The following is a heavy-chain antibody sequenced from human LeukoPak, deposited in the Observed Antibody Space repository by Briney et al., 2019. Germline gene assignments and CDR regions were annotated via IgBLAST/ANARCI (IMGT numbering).Heavy chain of an antibody. V-gene: IGHV1-2*02. CDR1: GCTFIGYY. CDR2: INPKSGGT. Sequence: ASVKVSCKASGCTFIGYYMHWVRQAPGQGLEWMGWINPKSGGTNYAQKFQGRVTMTRDTSITTAYMEVSSLTSDDTAVYYCAREISGSYWYWGQGTLVTVSS. J-gene: IGHJ4*02. D-gene: IGHD1-26*01. CDR3: AREISGSYWY.